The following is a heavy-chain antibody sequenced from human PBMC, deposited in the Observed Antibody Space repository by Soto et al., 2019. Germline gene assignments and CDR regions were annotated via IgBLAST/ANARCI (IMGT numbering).Heavy chain of an antibody. CDR2: IFYSRSA. CDR1: GGSINSASYY. J-gene: IGHJ4*02. V-gene: IGHV4-31*03. CDR3: ARSQRGRTAFTFDY. D-gene: IGHD3-16*01. Sequence: QVQLQESGPGLVNPSQTLALTCSVSGGSINSASYYWSWVRQRPGKGLEWIGHIFYSRSAYYNAFLKPRLSISVDTSKNQFSQKLASVTAADTAVYFCARSQRGRTAFTFDYWGQGALVTVSS.